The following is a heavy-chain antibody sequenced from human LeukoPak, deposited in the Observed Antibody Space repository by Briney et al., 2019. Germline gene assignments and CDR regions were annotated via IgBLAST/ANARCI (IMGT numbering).Heavy chain of an antibody. V-gene: IGHV3-74*01. CDR1: GFNFSPYW. J-gene: IGHJ4*02. CDR3: TRSDYFDN. Sequence: QSGGSLRLSCAASGFNFSPYWMHWVRQGPGKGLVWVSRINSDGSSRYYADSVKGRITISRDNAKNTLYLQMNSLRVEDTAVYYCTRSDYFDNWGQGTLATVSS. CDR2: INSDGSSR.